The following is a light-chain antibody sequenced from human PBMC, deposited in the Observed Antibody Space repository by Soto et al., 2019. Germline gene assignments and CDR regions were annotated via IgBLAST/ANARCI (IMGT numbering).Light chain of an antibody. V-gene: IGKV3-20*01. J-gene: IGKJ2*01. CDR2: GAS. CDR3: QQYGSSLYT. CDR1: QSVRSNY. Sequence: IVLTQSPGTLSLSPGERATLSCRASQSVRSNYLAGYQQKPGQTPRLLIYGASSRATGIPDRFSGSGSGTDFTLTISRLEPEDFAVYYCQQYGSSLYTFGQGTKLEIK.